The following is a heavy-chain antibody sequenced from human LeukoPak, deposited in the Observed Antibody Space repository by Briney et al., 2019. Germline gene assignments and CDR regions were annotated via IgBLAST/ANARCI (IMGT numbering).Heavy chain of an antibody. CDR3: ARDSSGWSNAFDI. CDR2: IYYSGST. Sequence: PSETLSLTCTVSADSISSGDYYWSWIRQPPGKGLEWIGYIYYSGSTYYNPSLKSRVTISVDTSKNQFSLKLSSVTAADTAVYYCARDSSGWSNAFDIWGQGTMVTVSS. D-gene: IGHD6-19*01. V-gene: IGHV4-30-4*01. J-gene: IGHJ3*02. CDR1: ADSISSGDYY.